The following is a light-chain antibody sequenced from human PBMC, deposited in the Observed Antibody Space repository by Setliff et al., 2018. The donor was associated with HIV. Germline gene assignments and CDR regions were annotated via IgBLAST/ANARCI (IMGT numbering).Light chain of an antibody. Sequence: QSALTQPASVSGSPGQSITISCTGISSDVGTYNFVSWYQQHPGKAPKLMIYDVTSRPSGMSNRFFGSKSGNTASLNVSGLLPEDEADYFCSSYTSRGTWVFGGGTKVTVL. CDR3: SSYTSRGTWV. CDR1: SSDVGTYNF. J-gene: IGLJ3*02. CDR2: DVT. V-gene: IGLV2-14*03.